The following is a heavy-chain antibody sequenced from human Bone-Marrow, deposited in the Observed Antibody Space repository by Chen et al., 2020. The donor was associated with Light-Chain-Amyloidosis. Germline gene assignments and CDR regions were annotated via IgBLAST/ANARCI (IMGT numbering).Heavy chain of an antibody. CDR3: AKDALLSVSYRETT. CDR1: GFTFSSYA. D-gene: IGHD3-16*01. Sequence: EVQLLESGGGLVQPGGSLRLSCAASGFTFSSYAMSWVRQAPGKGLEWVSAISGNGATTCCADSVKGRFTISKDNSKNTLNLQMNSLRAEDSAVYYCAKDALLSVSYRETTWGQGTLVTVST. V-gene: IGHV3-23*01. CDR2: ISGNGATT. J-gene: IGHJ5*02.